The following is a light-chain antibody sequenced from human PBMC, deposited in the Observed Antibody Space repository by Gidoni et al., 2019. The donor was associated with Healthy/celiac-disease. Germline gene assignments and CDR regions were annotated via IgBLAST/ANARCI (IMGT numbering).Light chain of an antibody. CDR1: KLGDKY. CDR2: QDS. Sequence: SYELTQPPSVSVSPGQTASITCSGDKLGDKYACWYQQKPGQSPVLVIYQDSKRPSGIPERFSGSNSGNTATLTISGTQAMDEADYYCQAWDSSTYIYVFGTGTKVTVL. J-gene: IGLJ1*01. CDR3: QAWDSSTYIYV. V-gene: IGLV3-1*01.